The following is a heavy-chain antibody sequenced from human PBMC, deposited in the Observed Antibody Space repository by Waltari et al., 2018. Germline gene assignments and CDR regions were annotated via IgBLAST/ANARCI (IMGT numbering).Heavy chain of an antibody. CDR3: AREKGFSSGNFDY. CDR1: GYSFTTYW. D-gene: IGHD6-19*01. J-gene: IGHJ4*02. V-gene: IGHV5-51*01. Sequence: EVQLVQSGAEVKKPGESLKISCKGSGYSFTTYWIGWVRTMPGKGLEWMGFIYAGDSDTRYSPSFQGQVTISVDKSINTAYLQWSTLKASDTAMYFCAREKGFSSGNFDYWGQGTLVTVSS. CDR2: IYAGDSDT.